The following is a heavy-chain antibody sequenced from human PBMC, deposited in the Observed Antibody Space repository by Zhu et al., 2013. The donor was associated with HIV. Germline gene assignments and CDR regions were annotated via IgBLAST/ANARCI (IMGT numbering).Heavy chain of an antibody. CDR1: GGTFSSYA. V-gene: IGHV1-69*01. Sequence: QVQLVQSGAEVKKPGSSVKVSCKASGGTFSSYAISWVRQAPGQGLQWMGGIIPIFGTANYAQKFQGRLTISADDFTSTVYMELSRLRSDDTAVYYCARAKMDYDFWSGYSPGWFDPWGQGTLVIVSS. J-gene: IGHJ5*02. CDR2: IIPIFGTA. D-gene: IGHD3-3*01. CDR3: ARAKMDYDFWSGYSPGWFDP.